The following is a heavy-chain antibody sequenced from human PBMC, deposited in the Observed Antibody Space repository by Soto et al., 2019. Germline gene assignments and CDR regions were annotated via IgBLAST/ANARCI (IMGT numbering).Heavy chain of an antibody. CDR3: AKDSIPYSSSYDLDH. Sequence: EVQLLESGGGLVQPGGSLRLSCVASGFSFSGFAMSWVRQAPGKGLVWVSSITGTGVSIYYADSVGGRFTISRDKSKNTLYLQMSSLRAEDTARYYCAKDSIPYSSSYDLDHWGRGALVTVSS. CDR2: ITGTGVSI. D-gene: IGHD6-6*01. CDR1: GFSFSGFA. J-gene: IGHJ4*02. V-gene: IGHV3-23*01.